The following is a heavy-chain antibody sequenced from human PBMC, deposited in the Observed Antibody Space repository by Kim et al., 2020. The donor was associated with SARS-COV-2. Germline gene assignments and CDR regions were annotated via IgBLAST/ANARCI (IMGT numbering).Heavy chain of an antibody. CDR3: AREGGNIVVFDP. Sequence: ASVKVSCKASGYTFGTYGITWIRQAPGQGLEWVGYINAYNGNTNYLQKLQGRVTVTPDTSTSTAYLELRNLRSDDTAVYYCAREGGNIVVFDPWGQGTLVTVSA. CDR2: INAYNGNT. CDR1: GYTFGTYG. D-gene: IGHD2-15*01. J-gene: IGHJ5*02. V-gene: IGHV1-18*04.